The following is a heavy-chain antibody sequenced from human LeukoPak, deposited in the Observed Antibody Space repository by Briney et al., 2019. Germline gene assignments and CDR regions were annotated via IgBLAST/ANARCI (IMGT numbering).Heavy chain of an antibody. D-gene: IGHD2-2*01. CDR3: AKDLFPIVVVPAAIWDY. CDR2: ISYDGSNK. CDR1: GFTFSSYG. Sequence: GGSLRLSCAASGFTFSSYGMHWVRQAPGKGLEWVAVISYDGSNKYYADSVKGRFTISRDNSKNTLYLQMNSLRAEDTAVYYCAKDLFPIVVVPAAIWDYWGQGTLVTVSS. J-gene: IGHJ4*02. V-gene: IGHV3-30*18.